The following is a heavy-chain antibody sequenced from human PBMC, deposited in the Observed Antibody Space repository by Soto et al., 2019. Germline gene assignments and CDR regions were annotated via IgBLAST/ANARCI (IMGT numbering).Heavy chain of an antibody. Sequence: VGSLRLSCSASGFTFSSYAMHWGRQAPGKGLEYVSAISSNGGSTYYADSVKGRFTISRDNSKNTLYLQMSSLRAEDTAVYYCVKDRRGSSYWFDPWGQGTLVTVSS. CDR2: ISSNGGST. CDR3: VKDRRGSSYWFDP. D-gene: IGHD6-6*01. J-gene: IGHJ5*02. V-gene: IGHV3-64D*06. CDR1: GFTFSSYA.